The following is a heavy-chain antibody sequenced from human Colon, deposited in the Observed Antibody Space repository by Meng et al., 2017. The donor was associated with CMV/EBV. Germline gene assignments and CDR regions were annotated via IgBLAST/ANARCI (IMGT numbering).Heavy chain of an antibody. V-gene: IGHV1-2*02. CDR1: GYNFASYG. J-gene: IGHJ6*02. Sequence: ASVKVSCKTSGYNFASYGITWVRQAPGQGLEWMGWINPNSGGTNYAQNFQGRVAMTRDTSVSTAYMELSSLRSDDSAIYYCARDRCSSTSCYPPYGMDVWGQGTTVTVSS. CDR3: ARDRCSSTSCYPPYGMDV. D-gene: IGHD2-2*01. CDR2: INPNSGGT.